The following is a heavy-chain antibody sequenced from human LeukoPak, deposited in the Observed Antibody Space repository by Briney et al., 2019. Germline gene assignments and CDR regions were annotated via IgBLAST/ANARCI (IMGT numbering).Heavy chain of an antibody. V-gene: IGHV3-21*06. CDR2: ISGSSRYI. Sequence: GGSLRLSCAASGIPFSNYTLTWVRQAPGKGLVWVSSISGSSRYIHYSDSVRGRFSISRDNAKNSVYLQMDSMTADDTAVYYFARVNSALVVSSEGSWAGSLGFDHWGQGILVIVSS. CDR1: GIPFSNYT. J-gene: IGHJ4*02. D-gene: IGHD3-22*01. CDR3: ARVNSALVVSSEGSWAGSLGFDH.